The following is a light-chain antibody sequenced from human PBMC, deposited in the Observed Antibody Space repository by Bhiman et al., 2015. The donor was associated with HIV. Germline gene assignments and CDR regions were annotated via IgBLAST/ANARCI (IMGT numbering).Light chain of an antibody. CDR3: HSRDSSSNLGV. CDR2: ETD. J-gene: IGLJ1*01. V-gene: IGLV1-51*02. CDR1: TSNIGNHY. Sequence: QSVLTQPPSVSAAPGQKVTISCSGTTSNIGNHYVSWYQQFPGTAPKLIIYETDRRPSGIPARFSGSTSGDTAALTITGAQAEDEADYYCHSRDSSSNLGVFGPGTKVSVL.